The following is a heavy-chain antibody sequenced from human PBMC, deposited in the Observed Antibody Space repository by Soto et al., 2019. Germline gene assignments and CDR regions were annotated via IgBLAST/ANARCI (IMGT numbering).Heavy chain of an antibody. CDR2: ISSTGALM. J-gene: IGHJ4*02. V-gene: IGHV3-21*02. CDR1: GFIFSQYS. Sequence: EVQLVESGGGLVKPGGSQRLSCAASGFIFSQYSMNWVRQAPGKGLEWVSSISSTGALMYYADSVKGRFTISRDDADNSLYLQMNSLRVEDTAVYYCARDRLARGIPVAGRIDYWGQGALVTVSS. CDR3: ARDRLARGIPVAGRIDY. D-gene: IGHD6-19*01.